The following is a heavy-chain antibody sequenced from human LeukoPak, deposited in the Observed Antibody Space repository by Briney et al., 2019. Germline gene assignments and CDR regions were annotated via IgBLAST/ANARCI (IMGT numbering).Heavy chain of an antibody. D-gene: IGHD6-13*01. J-gene: IGHJ4*02. Sequence: AGGSLRLSCAASGFTFDDYAMHWVRQAPGKGLEWVSGISWNSGSIGYADSVKGRFTISRDNAKNSLYLQMNSLRAEDTALYYCAKEQAAAGAFYYFDYWGEGTLVSVRS. CDR3: AKEQAAAGAFYYFDY. CDR2: ISWNSGSI. V-gene: IGHV3-9*01. CDR1: GFTFDDYA.